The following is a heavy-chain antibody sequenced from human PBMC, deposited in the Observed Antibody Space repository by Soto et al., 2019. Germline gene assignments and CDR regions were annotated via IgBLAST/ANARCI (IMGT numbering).Heavy chain of an antibody. V-gene: IGHV5-51*01. CDR3: ARYQDCSSTSCYTSYYYGMDV. CDR1: GYSFTSYW. CDR2: IYPGDSDT. Sequence: GESLKISCKGSGYSFTSYWIGWVRQMPGKGLEWMGIIYPGDSDTRYSPSFQGQVTISADKSISTAYLQWSSLKASDTAMYYCARYQDCSSTSCYTSYYYGMDVWCQGTTVTVSS. D-gene: IGHD2-2*02. J-gene: IGHJ6*02.